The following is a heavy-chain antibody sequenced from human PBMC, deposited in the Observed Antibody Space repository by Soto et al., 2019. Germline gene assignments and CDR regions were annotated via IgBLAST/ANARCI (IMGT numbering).Heavy chain of an antibody. CDR1: GYTFTSYD. J-gene: IGHJ6*03. CDR2: MNPNSGNT. Sequence: ASVKVSCKASGYTFTSYDINWVRQATGQGLEWMGWMNPNSGNTGYAQKFQGRVTMTRNTSISTAYMELSSLRSEDTAVYYCARGDGPKMTYYYYYYYMDVWGKGTTVTVSS. CDR3: ARGDGPKMTYYYYYYYMDV. V-gene: IGHV1-8*01.